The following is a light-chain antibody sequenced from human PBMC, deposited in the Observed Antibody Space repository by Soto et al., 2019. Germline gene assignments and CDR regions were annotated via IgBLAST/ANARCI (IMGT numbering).Light chain of an antibody. Sequence: EIVLTQSPATLSVSPGGRATLSCRASQSIGDTLAWYQQKPGQAPRLLIHGASTRAPGFPARFSGSGSGTDFTLTISSLQSEDFAVYYCQQYDNWPWTFGQGTKVDI. V-gene: IGKV3-15*01. CDR3: QQYDNWPWT. J-gene: IGKJ1*01. CDR1: QSIGDT. CDR2: GAS.